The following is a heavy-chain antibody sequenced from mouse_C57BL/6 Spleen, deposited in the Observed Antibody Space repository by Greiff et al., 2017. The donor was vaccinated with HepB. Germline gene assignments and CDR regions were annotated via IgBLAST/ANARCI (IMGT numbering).Heavy chain of an antibody. V-gene: IGHV1-61*01. Sequence: VKLQQPGAELVRPGSSVKLSCKASGYTFTSYCMDWVKQRPGQGLEWIGNIYPSDSDTHYNQKFKDKATVTVDKSSSTAYMQLSRLTSEDSAVYNCARRFMWSRYFAYWGQGTTLTVSS. CDR3: ARRFMWSRYFAY. CDR1: GYTFTSYC. CDR2: IYPSDSDT. J-gene: IGHJ2*01. D-gene: IGHD1-1*01.